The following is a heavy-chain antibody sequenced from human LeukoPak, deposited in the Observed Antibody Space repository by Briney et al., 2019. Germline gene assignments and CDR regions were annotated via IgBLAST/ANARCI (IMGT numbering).Heavy chain of an antibody. J-gene: IGHJ4*02. CDR1: GFTFSSYA. Sequence: GGSLRLSCAASGFTFSSYAMHWVRQAPGKGLEWVAVISYDGSNKYYADSVEGRFTISRDNSKNTLYLQMNSLRAEDTAVYYCARSTRLEGYFDYWGQGTLVTVSS. CDR3: ARSTRLEGYFDY. V-gene: IGHV3-30-3*01. CDR2: ISYDGSNK.